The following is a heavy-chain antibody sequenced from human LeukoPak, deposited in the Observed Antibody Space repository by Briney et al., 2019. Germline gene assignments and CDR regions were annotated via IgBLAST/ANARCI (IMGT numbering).Heavy chain of an antibody. D-gene: IGHD2-15*01. CDR2: INPNSGGT. J-gene: IGHJ4*02. CDR3: VNGYCSGGSSLNFDY. V-gene: IGHV1-2*02. CDR1: GYTFTGYY. Sequence: ASVKVSCKASGYTFTGYYMHWVRQAPGQGLEWMGWINPNSGGTNYAQKFQGRVTMTRDTSISTAYMELSRLRSDDTAVYYCVNGYCSGGSSLNFDYWGQGTLVTVSS.